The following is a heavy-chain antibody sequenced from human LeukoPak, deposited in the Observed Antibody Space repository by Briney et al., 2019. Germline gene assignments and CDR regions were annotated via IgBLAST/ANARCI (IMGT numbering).Heavy chain of an antibody. Sequence: SQTLSLTCTVSGGSISSGDYYWSWIRQPPGKGLEWIGYIYYSGSTYYNPSLKSRVTISVDTPKNQFSLKLSSVTAADTAVYYCAGGLRGYYPVGSDYWGQGTLVTVSS. D-gene: IGHD3-22*01. CDR3: AGGLRGYYPVGSDY. J-gene: IGHJ4*02. V-gene: IGHV4-30-4*01. CDR2: IYYSGST. CDR1: GGSISSGDYY.